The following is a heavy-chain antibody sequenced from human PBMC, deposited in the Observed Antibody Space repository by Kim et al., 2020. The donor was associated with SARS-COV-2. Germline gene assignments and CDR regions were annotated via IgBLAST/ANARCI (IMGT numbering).Heavy chain of an antibody. Sequence: SETLSLTCTVSGGSISSGGYYWSWIRQHPGKGLEWIGYIYYSGSTYYNPSLKSRVTISVDTSKNQFSLKLSSVTAADTAVYYCARSSRTHPDYWGQGTLVTVSS. CDR2: IYYSGST. D-gene: IGHD2-2*01. CDR1: GGSISSGGYY. V-gene: IGHV4-31*03. CDR3: ARSSRTHPDY. J-gene: IGHJ4*02.